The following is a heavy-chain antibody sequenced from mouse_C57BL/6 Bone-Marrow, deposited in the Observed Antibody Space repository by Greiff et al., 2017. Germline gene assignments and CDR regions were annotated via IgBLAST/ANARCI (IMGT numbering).Heavy chain of an antibody. CDR1: GFTFSSYG. CDR2: ISSGGSYT. D-gene: IGHD4-1*01. CDR3: ARHNGDGGAY. Sequence: EVHLVESGGDLVKPGGSLKLSCAASGFTFSSYGMSWVRQTPDQRLEWVATISSGGSYTYYPDSVKGRFTISRDNAKNTLYLQMSSLKSEDTAMYYCARHNGDGGAYWGQGTLVTVSA. V-gene: IGHV5-6*01. J-gene: IGHJ3*01.